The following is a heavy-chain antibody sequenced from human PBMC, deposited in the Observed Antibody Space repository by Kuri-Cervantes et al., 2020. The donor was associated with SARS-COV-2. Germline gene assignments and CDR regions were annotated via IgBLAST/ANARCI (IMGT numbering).Heavy chain of an antibody. J-gene: IGHJ4*02. D-gene: IGHD3-10*01. Sequence: GESLKISCEASGFIFSSCWMAWVRQAPGKGLEWVANIKEDGRMKQYLDSVKGRFTISRDNSKNTLYLQMNSLRAEDTAVYYCARRITIVRVAWVYFDYWGQGTLVTVSS. CDR1: GFIFSSCW. CDR2: IKEDGRMK. V-gene: IGHV3-7*05. CDR3: ARRITIVRVAWVYFDY.